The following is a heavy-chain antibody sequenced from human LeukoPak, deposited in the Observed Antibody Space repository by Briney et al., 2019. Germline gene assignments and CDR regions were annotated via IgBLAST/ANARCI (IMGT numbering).Heavy chain of an antibody. D-gene: IGHD3-10*01. V-gene: IGHV3-21*01. Sequence: PGGSLRLSCTASAFTFSDYSMNWLRQAPGKGLEWVSSISSTGKYMYYADSMKGRFTISRGNAKNSLFLQMNSLRVEDTAVYFCARGLAGSGSGHFDFWGQGTLVSVSS. J-gene: IGHJ4*02. CDR2: ISSTGKYM. CDR3: ARGLAGSGSGHFDF. CDR1: AFTFSDYS.